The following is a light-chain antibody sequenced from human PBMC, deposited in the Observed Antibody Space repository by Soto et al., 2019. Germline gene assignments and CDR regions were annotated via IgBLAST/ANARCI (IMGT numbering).Light chain of an antibody. V-gene: IGKV1-9*01. Sequence: DIPLTQSPSFLSASVGDRVTITCRASQGISSYLAWYQQKPGKAPKLLIYAASTLQSGVPSRFSGSGSGTDFTLTISSLQPEDFATYYCQQLNSYPGTFGQGTKVEIK. J-gene: IGKJ1*01. CDR2: AAS. CDR1: QGISSY. CDR3: QQLNSYPGT.